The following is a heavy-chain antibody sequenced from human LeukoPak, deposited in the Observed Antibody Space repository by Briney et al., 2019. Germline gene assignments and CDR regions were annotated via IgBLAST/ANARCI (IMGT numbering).Heavy chain of an antibody. V-gene: IGHV3-23*01. J-gene: IGHJ4*02. D-gene: IGHD3-10*01. Sequence: GGSLRLSRAASGFTFSSYAMMWVRQSPEKGLEWVSSITGGGDGTYYADSVRGRFTISRDNSKNTLYLKMNSLRAEDTAVYFCVKGFVHPTYYFEYWGQGTLVTVSS. CDR1: GFTFSSYA. CDR3: VKGFVHPTYYFEY. CDR2: ITGGGDGT.